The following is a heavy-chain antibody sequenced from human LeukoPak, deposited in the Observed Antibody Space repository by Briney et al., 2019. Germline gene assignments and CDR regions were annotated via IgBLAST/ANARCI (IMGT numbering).Heavy chain of an antibody. CDR2: INTNTGNP. V-gene: IGHV7-4-1*02. D-gene: IGHD6-13*01. CDR1: GYTFTSYA. Sequence: ASVKVSCKASGYTFTSYAMNWVRQAPGQGLEWMGWINTNTGNPTYAQGFTGRFVFSLDTSVSTAYLQISSLKAEDTAVYYCAREPVLAAAGAHYYYYYYMDVWGKGTMVTVSS. CDR3: AREPVLAAAGAHYYYYYYMDV. J-gene: IGHJ6*03.